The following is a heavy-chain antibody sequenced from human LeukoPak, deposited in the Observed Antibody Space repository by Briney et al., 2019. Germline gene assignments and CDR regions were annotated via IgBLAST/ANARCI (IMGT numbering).Heavy chain of an antibody. V-gene: IGHV4-4*09. CDR3: ATGDWYCSSTSCSNWFDP. CDR2: IYTSGST. D-gene: IGHD2-2*01. Sequence: PSETLSLTCTASGCSISSYYWSWIRQPPGKGLEWIGYIYTSGSTNYNPSLKSRVTISVDTSKNQFSLKLSSVTAADTAVYYCATGDWYCSSTSCSNWFDPWGQGTLVTVSS. J-gene: IGHJ5*02. CDR1: GCSISSYY.